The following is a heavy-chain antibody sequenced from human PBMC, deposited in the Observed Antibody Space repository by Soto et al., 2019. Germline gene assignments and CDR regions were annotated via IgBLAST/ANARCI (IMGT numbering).Heavy chain of an antibody. CDR2: IYYSGST. D-gene: IGHD6-13*01. J-gene: IGHJ6*02. Sequence: SETLSLTCTVSGGSISSSSYYWGWIRQPPGKGLEWIGSIYYSGSTYYNPSLKSRVTISVDTSKNQFSLKLSSVTAADTAVYYCARQGVAAAGTLYYYGMDVWGQGTTVTVSS. CDR3: ARQGVAAAGTLYYYGMDV. V-gene: IGHV4-39*01. CDR1: GGSISSSSYY.